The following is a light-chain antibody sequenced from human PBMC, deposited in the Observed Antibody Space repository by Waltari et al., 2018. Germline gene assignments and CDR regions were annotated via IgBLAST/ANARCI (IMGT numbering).Light chain of an antibody. CDR3: QHYVRLPAT. Sequence: EVVFTQSPGTLSLSPGERAPLACRASQSVGTSLAWYQQKPGQAPRLLIYGASRRATGIPDRFSGSGSGTDFSLTISRLEPEDFAVYYCQHYVRLPATFGQGTKVEI. CDR1: QSVGTS. V-gene: IGKV3-20*01. CDR2: GAS. J-gene: IGKJ1*01.